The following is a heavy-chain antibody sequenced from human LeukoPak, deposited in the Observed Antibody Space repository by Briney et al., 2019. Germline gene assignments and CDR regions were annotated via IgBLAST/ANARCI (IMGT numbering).Heavy chain of an antibody. J-gene: IGHJ2*01. CDR2: ISWNSGSI. D-gene: IGHD3-22*01. CDR3: ARDVEYFYDSSGYYPFWYLDL. Sequence: GGSLRLSCAASGFTFDDYAMHWVRQAPGKGLEWVSGISWNSGSIGYADSVKGRFTISRDNSENTVYLQMNNLRAEDTAVYYCARDVEYFYDSSGYYPFWYLDLWGRGTLVTVSS. CDR1: GFTFDDYA. V-gene: IGHV3-9*01.